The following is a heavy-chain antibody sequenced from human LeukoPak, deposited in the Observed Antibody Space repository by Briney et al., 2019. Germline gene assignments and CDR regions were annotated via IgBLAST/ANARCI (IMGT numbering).Heavy chain of an antibody. Sequence: ASVKLSCKASGYTFTSYDINWVRQATGQGLGWMGWMNPNSGNTGYAQKFQGRVTITRNTSISTAYMELSSLRSEDTAVYYCARSGGVGSGYYADNFDCWGQGTLVTVSS. CDR1: GYTFTSYD. CDR3: ARSGGVGSGYYADNFDC. D-gene: IGHD3-22*01. V-gene: IGHV1-8*03. J-gene: IGHJ4*02. CDR2: MNPNSGNT.